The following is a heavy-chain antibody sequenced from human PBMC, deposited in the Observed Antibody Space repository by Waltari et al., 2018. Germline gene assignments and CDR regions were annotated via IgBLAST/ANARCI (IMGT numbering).Heavy chain of an antibody. J-gene: IGHJ3*02. CDR3: ARDPAVTADACDI. D-gene: IGHD1-20*01. Sequence: QVQLQESGPGLVKPSETLSLTCTVSGYSISSGYYWGWIRQPPGKGLEWIGSIYHSGSTYYNPSLKSRVTISVDTSKNQFSLKLSSVTAADTAVYYCARDPAVTADACDIWGQGTMVTVSS. CDR2: IYHSGST. V-gene: IGHV4-38-2*02. CDR1: GYSISSGYY.